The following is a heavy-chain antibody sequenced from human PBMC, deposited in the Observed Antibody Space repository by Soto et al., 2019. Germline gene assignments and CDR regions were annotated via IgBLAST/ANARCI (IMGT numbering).Heavy chain of an antibody. D-gene: IGHD5-12*01. Sequence: ESGGGVVQPGRSLRLSCAASGFTFSSYGMHWVRQAPGKGLEWVAVISYDGSNKYYADSVKGRFTISRDNSKNTRYLQMNSLRAEDTAVYYCAKILTYSGYDYYYYGMDVWGQGNTVTVSS. CDR1: GFTFSSYG. CDR2: ISYDGSNK. J-gene: IGHJ6*02. V-gene: IGHV3-30*18. CDR3: AKILTYSGYDYYYYGMDV.